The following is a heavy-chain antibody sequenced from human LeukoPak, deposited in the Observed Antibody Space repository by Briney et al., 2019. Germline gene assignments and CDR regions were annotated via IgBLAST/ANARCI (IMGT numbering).Heavy chain of an antibody. CDR3: ATDYDFWSGYYGLCY. CDR1: GYTFTELS. V-gene: IGHV1-24*01. J-gene: IGHJ4*02. CDR2: FDPEDGET. D-gene: IGHD3-3*01. Sequence: ASVKVSCKVSGYTFTELSMHWVRQAPGKGLEWMGGFDPEDGETIYAQKFQGRVTMTEDTSTDTAYMELSSLRSEDTAVYYCATDYDFWSGYYGLCYWGQGTLVTVSS.